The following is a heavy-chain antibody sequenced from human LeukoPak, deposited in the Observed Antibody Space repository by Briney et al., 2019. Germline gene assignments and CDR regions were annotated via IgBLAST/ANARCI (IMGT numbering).Heavy chain of an antibody. CDR2: IYHSGST. V-gene: IGHV4-30-2*01. D-gene: IGHD3-3*01. J-gene: IGHJ4*02. Sequence: SETLSLTCAVYGGSISSGGYSWSWIRQPPGKGLEWIGYIYHSGSTYYNPSLKSRVTISVDRSKNQFSLKLSSVTAADTAVYYCARGRWLEYYFDYWGQGTLVTVSS. CDR3: ARGRWLEYYFDY. CDR1: GGSISSGGYS.